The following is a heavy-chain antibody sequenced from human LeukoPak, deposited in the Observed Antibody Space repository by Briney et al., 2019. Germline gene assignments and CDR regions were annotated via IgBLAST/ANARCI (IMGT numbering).Heavy chain of an antibody. J-gene: IGHJ4*02. D-gene: IGHD3-22*01. V-gene: IGHV3-30*18. Sequence: PGGSLRLSCAASGFTFSSYAMHWVRQAPGKGLEWVAVISYDGSNKYYADSVKGRFTISRDNSKNTLYLQMNSLRAEDTAVYYCAKSDHYYDSSALEAYYFDYWGQGTLVTVSS. CDR2: ISYDGSNK. CDR1: GFTFSSYA. CDR3: AKSDHYYDSSALEAYYFDY.